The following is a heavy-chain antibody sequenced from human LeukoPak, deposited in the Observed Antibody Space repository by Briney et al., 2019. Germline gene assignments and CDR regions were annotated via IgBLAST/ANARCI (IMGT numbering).Heavy chain of an antibody. CDR2: IYYSGST. Sequence: SETLSLTCTVSGGSISSGGYYWSWIRQHPGKGLEWIGYIYYSGSTCYNPSLKSRVTISVDTSKNQFSLKLSSVTAADTAVYYCARDNGRGYSGYGGFDYWGQGTLVTVSS. V-gene: IGHV4-31*03. J-gene: IGHJ4*02. D-gene: IGHD5-12*01. CDR3: ARDNGRGYSGYGGFDY. CDR1: GGSISSGGYY.